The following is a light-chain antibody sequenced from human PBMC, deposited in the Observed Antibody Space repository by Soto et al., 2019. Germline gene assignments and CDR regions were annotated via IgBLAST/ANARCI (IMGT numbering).Light chain of an antibody. CDR2: DVS. CDR3: CSFAGSYTFWV. CDR1: SSDGGVYNY. Sequence: QSALTQPRSVSGSPGQSVTISCTGTSSDGGVYNYVSWYQQYPGKAPKLVIYDVSKRPSGVPDRFSGSKSGNTASLTISGLHAEDEAYYYCCSFAGSYTFWVFVGGTKLTVL. J-gene: IGLJ3*02. V-gene: IGLV2-11*01.